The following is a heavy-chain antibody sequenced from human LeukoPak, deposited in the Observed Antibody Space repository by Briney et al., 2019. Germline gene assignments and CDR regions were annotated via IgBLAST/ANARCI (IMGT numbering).Heavy chain of an antibody. CDR1: GFTFSSYS. Sequence: GGSLRLSCAASGFTFSSYSMNWVRQAPGKGLEWVSYISSSSGTILYADSVKGRFTISRDNAKNSLYLQMNSPRAEDTAVYYCARGDYFDDSASPVDYWGQGTLVTVSS. J-gene: IGHJ4*02. V-gene: IGHV3-48*01. CDR3: ARGDYFDDSASPVDY. D-gene: IGHD2/OR15-2a*01. CDR2: ISSSSGTI.